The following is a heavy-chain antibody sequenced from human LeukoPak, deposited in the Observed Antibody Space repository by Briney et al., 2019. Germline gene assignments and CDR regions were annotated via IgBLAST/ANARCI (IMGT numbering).Heavy chain of an antibody. J-gene: IGHJ4*02. CDR2: ISYDGSNT. D-gene: IGHD6-13*01. V-gene: IGHV3-30*04. CDR1: RFTFSSYA. CDR3: ARDSSSSWYSLDY. Sequence: GGSLRLSCAASRFTFSSYAMHWVRQAPGKGLEWVAVISYDGSNTYYADSVKGQFTISRDNSKNTLYVQMNSLRAEDTAVYYCARDSSSSWYSLDYWGQGTLVTVSS.